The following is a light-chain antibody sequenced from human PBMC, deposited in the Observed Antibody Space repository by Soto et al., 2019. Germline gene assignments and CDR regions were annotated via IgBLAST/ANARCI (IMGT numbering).Light chain of an antibody. CDR1: QSVNTN. Sequence: EIVVTQSPATLSVSPGERATLSCRASQSVNTNFAWYQQKPGQAPRLLIYGASTRATGIPARFSGSGSGTDFTLTISRLEPEDFAVYYCQQYGSSPQTFGQGTKVDIK. J-gene: IGKJ1*01. CDR3: QQYGSSPQT. CDR2: GAS. V-gene: IGKV3-20*01.